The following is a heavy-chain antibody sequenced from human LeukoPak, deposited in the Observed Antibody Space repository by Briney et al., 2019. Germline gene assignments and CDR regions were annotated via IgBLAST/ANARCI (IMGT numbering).Heavy chain of an antibody. CDR3: ARDQSCSGGSCYHPFDY. J-gene: IGHJ4*02. CDR1: GYTFTIYG. V-gene: IGHV1-18*01. Sequence: ASVKVSCKASGYTFTIYGISWVRQAPGQGLEWMGWISAYNGNTNYAQKLQGRVTMTTDTSSSTAYMELRSLRSDDTAVYYCARDQSCSGGSCYHPFDYWGQGTLVTVSS. D-gene: IGHD2-15*01. CDR2: ISAYNGNT.